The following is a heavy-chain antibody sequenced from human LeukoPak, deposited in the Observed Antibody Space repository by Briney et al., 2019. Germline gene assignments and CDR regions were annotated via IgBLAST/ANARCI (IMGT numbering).Heavy chain of an antibody. Sequence: GASVKVSCKASGYTFTNFDINWVRQAPGQGLEWMGWINPDSGYTNYAQKFQGRVTMTRDTSINTAYMELSRPTSDDTAVYYCATDPRTTVFGTFRYYYMDVWGEGTTVAVSS. CDR1: GYTFTNFD. CDR2: INPDSGYT. D-gene: IGHD3-3*01. CDR3: ATDPRTTVFGTFRYYYMDV. V-gene: IGHV1-2*02. J-gene: IGHJ6*03.